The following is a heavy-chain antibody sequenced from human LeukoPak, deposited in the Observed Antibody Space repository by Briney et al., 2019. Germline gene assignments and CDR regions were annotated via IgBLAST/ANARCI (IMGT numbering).Heavy chain of an antibody. J-gene: IGHJ4*02. CDR2: ISGSGGST. CDR1: GFTFSSYS. CDR3: ARAVGGDGSGSL. V-gene: IGHV3-23*01. D-gene: IGHD3-10*01. Sequence: GGSLRLSCAASGFTFSSYSMNWVRQAPGKGLEWVSAISGSGGSTYYADSVKGRFTISRDNSKNTLYLQMNSLRAEDTAVYYCARAVGGDGSGSLWGPGTLVTVSS.